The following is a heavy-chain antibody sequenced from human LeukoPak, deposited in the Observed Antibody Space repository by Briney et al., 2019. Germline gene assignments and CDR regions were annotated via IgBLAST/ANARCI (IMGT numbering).Heavy chain of an antibody. J-gene: IGHJ6*02. CDR2: ISYDGSNK. D-gene: IGHD2-15*01. Sequence: GRSLRLSCAASGFTFSSYAMHWVRQAPGKGLEWVAVISYDGSNKYYADSVKGRFTISRDNSKNTLYLQMNSLRAEDTAVFYCARRAYCSGGSCYSSYYYYGMDVWGQGTTVTVSS. CDR1: GFTFSSYA. V-gene: IGHV3-30-3*01. CDR3: ARRAYCSGGSCYSSYYYYGMDV.